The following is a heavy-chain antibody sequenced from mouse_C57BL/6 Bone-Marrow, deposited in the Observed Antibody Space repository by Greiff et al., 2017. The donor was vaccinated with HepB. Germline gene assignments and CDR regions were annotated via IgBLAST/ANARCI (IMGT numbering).Heavy chain of an antibody. CDR1: GYTFTGYW. CDR2: ILPGSGST. CDR3: ASPVNITTVVEGAMDY. J-gene: IGHJ4*01. D-gene: IGHD1-1*01. Sequence: VQRVESGAELMKPGASVKLSCKATGYTFTGYWIEWVKQRPGHGLEWIGEILPGSGSTNYNEKFKGKATFTADTSSNTAYMQLSSLTTEDSAIYYCASPVNITTVVEGAMDYWGQGTSVTVSS. V-gene: IGHV1-9*01.